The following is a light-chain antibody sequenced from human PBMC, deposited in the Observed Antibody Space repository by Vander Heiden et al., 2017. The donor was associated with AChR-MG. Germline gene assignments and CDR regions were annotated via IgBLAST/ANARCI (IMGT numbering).Light chain of an antibody. Sequence: EIVLTQSPGTLSLSPGERATLSCRASQSVSSSYLAWYQQKPGQAPRLLIYGASSRATGIPDRFSGSVSGTDFTLTISRLEPEDFAVYYCQQYGSSPQTFGQRTKVEIK. J-gene: IGKJ1*01. CDR2: GAS. CDR3: QQYGSSPQT. CDR1: QSVSSSY. V-gene: IGKV3-20*01.